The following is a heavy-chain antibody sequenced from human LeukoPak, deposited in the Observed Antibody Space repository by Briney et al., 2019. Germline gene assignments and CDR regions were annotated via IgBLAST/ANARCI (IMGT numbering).Heavy chain of an antibody. V-gene: IGHV4-59*01. CDR3: ASQNWGSASFDY. Sequence: PSETLSLTCTVSGGSISSYYWSWIRQPPGKGLEWIGYIYYSGSTNYNPSLKSRVTISVDTSKNQFSLKLSSVTAADTAVYYCASQNWGSASFDYWGQGTLVTVSS. J-gene: IGHJ4*02. CDR2: IYYSGST. D-gene: IGHD7-27*01. CDR1: GGSISSYY.